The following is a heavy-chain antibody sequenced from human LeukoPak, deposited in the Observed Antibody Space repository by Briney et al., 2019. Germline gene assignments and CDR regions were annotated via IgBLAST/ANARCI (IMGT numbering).Heavy chain of an antibody. CDR2: INPNSGGT. CDR1: GYTFTGYY. CDR3: ASTGGYSYGSFDY. Sequence: ASVKVSCKASGYTFTGYYMHWVRRAPGQGLEWMGWINPNSGGTNYAQKFQGRVTMTRDTSISTAYMELSRLRSDDTAVYYCASTGGYSYGSFDYWGQGTLVTVSS. V-gene: IGHV1-2*02. J-gene: IGHJ4*02. D-gene: IGHD5-18*01.